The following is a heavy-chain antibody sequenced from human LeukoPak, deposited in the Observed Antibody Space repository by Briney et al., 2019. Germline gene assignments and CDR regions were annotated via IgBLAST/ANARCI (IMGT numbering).Heavy chain of an antibody. CDR1: GGTFTNYD. J-gene: IGHJ5*02. D-gene: IGHD3-16*01. Sequence: ASVKVSCKASGGTFTNYDINWVRQAPGQGLEWIGWISGYNGYTKYAQKLQGRVTMTTDTSTSTAHMELRSLRSDDTALYYCARVSPHRKMSYGNQNWFDTWGQGTLVTVSS. CDR2: ISGYNGYT. V-gene: IGHV1-18*01. CDR3: ARVSPHRKMSYGNQNWFDT.